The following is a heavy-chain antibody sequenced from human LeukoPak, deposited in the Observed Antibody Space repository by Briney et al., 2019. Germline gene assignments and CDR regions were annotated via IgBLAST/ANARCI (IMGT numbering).Heavy chain of an antibody. J-gene: IGHJ6*03. V-gene: IGHV3-30-3*02. Sequence: GGSLRLSCTTSGFPFGDYAMSWVRQAPGKGLEWVAVISYDGSNKYYADSVKGRFTISRDNSKNTLYLQMNSLRAEDTAVYYCAKPPRAAYYDILTGSYYYYYYMDVWGKGTTVTISS. CDR1: GFPFGDYA. CDR2: ISYDGSNK. D-gene: IGHD3-9*01. CDR3: AKPPRAAYYDILTGSYYYYYYMDV.